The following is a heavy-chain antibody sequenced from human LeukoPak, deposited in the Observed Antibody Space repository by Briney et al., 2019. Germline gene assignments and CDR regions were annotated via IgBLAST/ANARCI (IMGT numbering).Heavy chain of an antibody. D-gene: IGHD3-16*02. CDR3: ARGSYDYVWGSYPKPYYFDY. J-gene: IGHJ4*02. CDR2: INPHSGGT. Sequence: ASVKVSCKASGYTFTAYFVHWVRQAPGQGLEWMGWINPHSGGTNYAQKFQGRVTMTRDTSISTAYMELRSLRSDDAAVYYCARGSYDYVWGSYPKPYYFDYWGQGTLVTVSS. V-gene: IGHV1-2*02. CDR1: GYTFTAYF.